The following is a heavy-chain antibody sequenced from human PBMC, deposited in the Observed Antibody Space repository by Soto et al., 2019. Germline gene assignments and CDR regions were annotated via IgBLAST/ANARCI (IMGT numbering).Heavy chain of an antibody. CDR1: GFLFSDAW. J-gene: IGHJ6*02. CDR3: TTTDSYGWPYVVEV. Sequence: LRLSCAASGFLFSDAWMTWVRQAPGKGLEWVGRIKSRSDGGTTDYAAPVKGRFTISRDDSKNTVSLQMSSLRPEDTAVYYCTTTDSYGWPYVVEVWGQGTTVTVSS. V-gene: IGHV3-15*01. CDR2: IKSRSDGGTT. D-gene: IGHD5-18*01.